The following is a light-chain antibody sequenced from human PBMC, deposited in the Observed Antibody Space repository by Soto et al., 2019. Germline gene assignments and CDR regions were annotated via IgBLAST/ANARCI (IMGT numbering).Light chain of an antibody. CDR1: QSISSY. J-gene: IGKJ2*01. CDR3: QQSYSTPDT. Sequence: DIQMTQTPSSLSASVGDRVTITCRASQSISSYLHWYQHKPGKAPRLLSYAASSLQSGVPSWFSGSGSGTDFTLTISSLRPEDFATYFCQQSYSTPDTFGQGTKLEIK. CDR2: AAS. V-gene: IGKV1-39*01.